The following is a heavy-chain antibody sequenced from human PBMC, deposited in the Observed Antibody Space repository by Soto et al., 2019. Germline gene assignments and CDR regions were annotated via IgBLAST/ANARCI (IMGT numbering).Heavy chain of an antibody. CDR2: ISYDGSNK. CDR1: GFPFSSYG. D-gene: IGHD2-2*01. J-gene: IGHJ6*03. V-gene: IGHV3-30*18. CDR3: AKGDCSSTSCAPYYYSYMDI. Sequence: PGGSLRLSCAASGFPFSSYGMHWVRQAPGKGLEWVAVISYDGSNKYYADSVKGRFTISRDNSKNTLYLQMNSLRAEGTAVYYCAKGDCSSTSCAPYYYSYMDIWGKGTTVTLSS.